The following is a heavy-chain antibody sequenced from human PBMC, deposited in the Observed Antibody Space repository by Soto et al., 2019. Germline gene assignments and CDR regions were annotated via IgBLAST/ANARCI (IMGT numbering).Heavy chain of an antibody. D-gene: IGHD2-21*02. Sequence: LRRAREDSGVNFSNASMDWVCQAPGRRLEWVSSIGRRSDIYYTDSVKGRFTISRDNAKNSVSLQMNSLRDEDTAVYYCAREETAWPLAYGLDVWGQGTTVTVSS. CDR2: IGRRSDI. J-gene: IGHJ6*02. V-gene: IGHV3-21*01. CDR1: GVNFSNAS. CDR3: AREETAWPLAYGLDV.